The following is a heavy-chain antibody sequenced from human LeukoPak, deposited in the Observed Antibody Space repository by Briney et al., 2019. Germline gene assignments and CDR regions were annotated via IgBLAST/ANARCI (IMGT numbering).Heavy chain of an antibody. CDR1: GYSFTSYW. CDR3: ARGYCSGGSCYSDAFDI. J-gene: IGHJ3*02. D-gene: IGHD2-15*01. V-gene: IGHV5-51*01. CDR2: IYPGDSDT. Sequence: GESLKISCKGSGYSFTSYWIGWVRQMPAKGLEWMGIIYPGDSDTRYSPSFQGQVTISADKSISTAYLQWSSLKASDTAMYYCARGYCSGGSCYSDAFDIWGQGTMVTVSS.